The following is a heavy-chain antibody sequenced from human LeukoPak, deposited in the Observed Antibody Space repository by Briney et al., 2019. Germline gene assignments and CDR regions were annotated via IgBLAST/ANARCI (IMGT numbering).Heavy chain of an antibody. CDR3: ATRTTGTDNYYYYYMDV. D-gene: IGHD1-1*01. CDR2: IIPIFGTA. J-gene: IGHJ6*03. Sequence: ASVKVSCKASGYTFTSYAISWVRQAPGQGLEWMGGIIPIFGTANYAQKFQGRVTITADESTSTAYMELSSLRSEDTAVYYCATRTTGTDNYYYYYMDVWGKGTTVTISS. CDR1: GYTFTSYA. V-gene: IGHV1-69*13.